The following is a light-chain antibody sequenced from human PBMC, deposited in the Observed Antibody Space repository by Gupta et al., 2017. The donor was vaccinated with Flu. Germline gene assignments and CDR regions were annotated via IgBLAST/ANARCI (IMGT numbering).Light chain of an antibody. CDR1: QGVSSF. V-gene: IGKV1-8*01. CDR2: AAS. J-gene: IGKJ1*01. Sequence: PSSFSASTGDRVTITCRASQGVSSFLAWYQQKPGKAPKLLLYAASTLQSGVPSRFSGSGSGTDFTLTISGLQSEDFATYYCQQYYNYPRTFGQGTKVEIK. CDR3: QQYYNYPRT.